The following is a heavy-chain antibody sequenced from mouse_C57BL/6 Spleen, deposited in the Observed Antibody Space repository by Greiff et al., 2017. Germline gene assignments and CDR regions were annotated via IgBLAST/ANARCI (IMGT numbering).Heavy chain of an antibody. D-gene: IGHD2-3*01. Sequence: QVQLQQPGAELVMPGASVKLSCKASGYTFTSYWMHWVKQRPGQGLEWIGEIDPSDSYTNYNQKFKGKSTLTVDKSSSTAYMQLSSLTSEESAVYYCARREKDGYYMYAMDYWGQGTSVTVSS. V-gene: IGHV1-69*01. CDR2: IDPSDSYT. CDR3: ARREKDGYYMYAMDY. J-gene: IGHJ4*01. CDR1: GYTFTSYW.